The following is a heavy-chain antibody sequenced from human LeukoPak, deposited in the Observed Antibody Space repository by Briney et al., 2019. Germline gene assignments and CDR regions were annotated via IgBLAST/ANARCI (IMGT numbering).Heavy chain of an antibody. J-gene: IGHJ4*02. CDR1: GFTFSSYW. D-gene: IGHD3-22*01. V-gene: IGHV3-74*01. CDR3: ARDGADNSSGFALFDS. CDR2: INCYGSST. Sequence: GGSLTLSCAASGFTFSSYWMHWVRQAPGKGLVWVSRINCYGSSTSYPVPVKGRFTISRDNDKHLLHLQMHSHSAEDTAVYCCARDGADNSSGFALFDSWGQGTLVSVSS.